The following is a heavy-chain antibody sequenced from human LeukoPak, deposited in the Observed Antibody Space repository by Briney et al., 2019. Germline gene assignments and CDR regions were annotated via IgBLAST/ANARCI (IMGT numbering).Heavy chain of an antibody. CDR1: GFTFSSYW. J-gene: IGHJ4*02. Sequence: GGSLRLSCAASGFTFSSYWMTWVRQAPGKGLEWVANIKQDGIEKCYVDSVKGRFTISRDDAKNSLYLQMNSLRAEDTAVYYCARDQQQWLALDYWGRGTLVTVSS. D-gene: IGHD6-19*01. CDR3: ARDQQQWLALDY. V-gene: IGHV3-7*04. CDR2: IKQDGIEK.